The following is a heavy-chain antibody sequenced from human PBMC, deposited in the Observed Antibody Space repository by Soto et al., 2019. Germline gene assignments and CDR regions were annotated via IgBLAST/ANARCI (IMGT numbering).Heavy chain of an antibody. CDR3: ARQDGDYVQYFDY. Sequence: SETLSLTCAVSGGSISSSNLWTWVRQPPGKGLEWIGEIYHSGSTNYNPSLKSRVTISVDKSKNQFSLKLSSVTAADTAVYYCARQDGDYVQYFDYWGQGTLVTVSS. D-gene: IGHD4-17*01. CDR2: IYHSGST. V-gene: IGHV4-4*02. J-gene: IGHJ4*02. CDR1: GGSISSSNL.